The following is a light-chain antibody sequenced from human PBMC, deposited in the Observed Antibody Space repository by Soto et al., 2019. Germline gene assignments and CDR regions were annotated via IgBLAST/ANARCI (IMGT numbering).Light chain of an antibody. V-gene: IGLV1-47*01. CDR2: RNN. Sequence: QSVLTQPPSASGTPGQRVTISCSGSSSNIGSNYVYWYQQLPGTAPKLLIYRNNQRPSGVPDRFSGSQSGTSGSLAISGLRSEDEADYYCAAWDGSLSGGVFGTGTKVTVL. CDR1: SSNIGSNY. CDR3: AAWDGSLSGGV. J-gene: IGLJ1*01.